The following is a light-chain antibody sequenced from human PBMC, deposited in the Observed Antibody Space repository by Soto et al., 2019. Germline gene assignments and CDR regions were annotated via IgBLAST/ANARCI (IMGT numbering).Light chain of an antibody. CDR3: QQYGSSRPIT. CDR2: DAS. CDR1: QSVSNNY. Sequence: IVLTQSEGTLSLYPGERATLSCMASQSVSNNYLAWYQQKPGQAPRLLIYDASTRATGIPDRFSGSGSGTDFTLTISRLEPEDFAVYYCQQYGSSRPITFGQGTGLEVK. V-gene: IGKV3-20*01. J-gene: IGKJ5*01.